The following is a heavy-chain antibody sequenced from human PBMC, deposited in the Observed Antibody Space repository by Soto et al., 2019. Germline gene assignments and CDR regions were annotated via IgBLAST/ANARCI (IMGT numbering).Heavy chain of an antibody. Sequence: EVQLVESGGGLVQPGGSLRLSCVASGIPVSSNYMTWVRQAPGKGLEWVSVLHSGGDTYYANSVKGRFTIYRHDSTNTLFLQMNSLTAEDTAVYYCARAGPYYYASRMDVWGQGTTVTVSS. J-gene: IGHJ6*02. CDR2: LHSGGDT. CDR1: GIPVSSNY. V-gene: IGHV3-53*04. CDR3: ARAGPYYYASRMDV. D-gene: IGHD3-10*01.